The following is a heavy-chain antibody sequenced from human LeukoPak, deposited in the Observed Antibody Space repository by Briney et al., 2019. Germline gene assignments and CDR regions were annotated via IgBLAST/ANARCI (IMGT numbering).Heavy chain of an antibody. CDR2: IYYSGST. CDR1: GGSMSGYY. J-gene: IGHJ4*02. Sequence: SETLSLTCTVSGGSMSGYYWTWIRQTPGKGLEWIGYIYYSGSTNYNPSLKSRVTISVDKSKNQFSLKLTSVTAADTAVYYCARNGDYSADSWGQGTLLTVSS. CDR3: ARNGDYSADS. D-gene: IGHD4-17*01. V-gene: IGHV4-59*12.